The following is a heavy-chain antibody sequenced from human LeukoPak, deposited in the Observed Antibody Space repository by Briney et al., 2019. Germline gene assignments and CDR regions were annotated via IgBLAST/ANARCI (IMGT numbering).Heavy chain of an antibody. CDR1: GGTFSSYT. V-gene: IGHV1-69*04. CDR2: IIPILGIA. Sequence: SVKVSCKASGGTFSSYTISWVRQAPGQGLEWMGRIIPILGIANYAQKFQGRVTITADKSTSTAYMELSSLRSDDTAVYYCARDYRRGYYYYMDVWGKGTTVTVSS. J-gene: IGHJ6*03. CDR3: ARDYRRGYYYYMDV.